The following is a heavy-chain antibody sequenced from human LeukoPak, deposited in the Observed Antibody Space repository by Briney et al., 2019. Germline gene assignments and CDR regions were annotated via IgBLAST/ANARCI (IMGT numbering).Heavy chain of an antibody. Sequence: GGSLRLSCAASGFTFSNYAMHWVRQAPGKGLEWVAVISYGGGTTYYADSVKGRFTISRDNSKNTLYLQMNSLRAEDTAVYYCARCQLPRPSMYNSGFDYWGQGTLVTVSS. J-gene: IGHJ4*02. CDR2: ISYGGGTT. V-gene: IGHV3-30-3*01. CDR1: GFTFSNYA. CDR3: ARCQLPRPSMYNSGFDY. D-gene: IGHD6-19*01.